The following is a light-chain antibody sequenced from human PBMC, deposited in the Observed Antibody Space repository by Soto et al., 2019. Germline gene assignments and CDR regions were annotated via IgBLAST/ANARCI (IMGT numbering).Light chain of an antibody. J-gene: IGLJ1*01. CDR3: LSYADTAYV. CDR1: SSDVGGYNY. CDR2: EVS. Sequence: QSVLTQPPSASGSPGQSVTISCAGTSSDVGGYNYVSWYQQYPGKVPKLMIYEVSERPSGVPDRFSGSKSGNTAFLTVSGLHADDEADYYCLSYADTAYVFGTGTKGTAL. V-gene: IGLV2-8*01.